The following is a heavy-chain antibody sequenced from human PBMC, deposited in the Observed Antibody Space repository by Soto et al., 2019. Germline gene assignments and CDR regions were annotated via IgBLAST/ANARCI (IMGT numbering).Heavy chain of an antibody. CDR2: ISYDGSNK. CDR3: AIKARY. J-gene: IGHJ4*02. Sequence: GGSLRLSCAASGFTFSSYGMHWVRQAPGKGLEWVAVISYDGSNKYYADSVKGRFTISRDNSKNTLYLQMNSLRAEDTAVYYCAIKARYWGQGTLVTVSA. V-gene: IGHV3-30*03. CDR1: GFTFSSYG.